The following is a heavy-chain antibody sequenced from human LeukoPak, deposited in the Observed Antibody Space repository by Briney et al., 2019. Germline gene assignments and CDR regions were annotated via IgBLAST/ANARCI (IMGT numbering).Heavy chain of an antibody. J-gene: IGHJ4*02. CDR1: GYTFATYG. CDR2: ISAYNGNT. D-gene: IGHD1-7*01. V-gene: IGHV1-18*01. CDR3: ARGVGRQLRPFDY. Sequence: ASVKVSFKASGYTFATYGISWVRQPPGQGLEWMGWISAYNGNTDYAQKLQGRVTMTTDTSTSTAYMELRSLRSDDTAVYYCARGVGRQLRPFDYWVQGTLVTVSS.